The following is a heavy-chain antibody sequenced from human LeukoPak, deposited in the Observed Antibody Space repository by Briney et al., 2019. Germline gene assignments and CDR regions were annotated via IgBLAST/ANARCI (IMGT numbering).Heavy chain of an antibody. CDR3: ARVKNIAAAGTVWFDP. CDR2: ISAYNGNT. CDR1: GYTFTSYG. Sequence: ASVKVSCKASGYTFTSYGISWVRQAPGQGLEWMGWISAYNGNTNYAQKLQGRVTMTTDTSTSTAYMELRSLRSDDTAVYYCARVKNIAAAGTVWFDPWGQGTLVTVSS. V-gene: IGHV1-18*01. D-gene: IGHD6-13*01. J-gene: IGHJ5*02.